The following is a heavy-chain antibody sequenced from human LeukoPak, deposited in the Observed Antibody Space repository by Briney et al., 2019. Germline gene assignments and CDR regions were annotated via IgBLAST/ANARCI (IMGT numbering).Heavy chain of an antibody. V-gene: IGHV4-38-2*02. CDR3: ARDLDAFDI. Sequence: KPSETLSLTCTVSGYSISSGYYWGWIRQPPGKGLEWIGSIYYSGSTYYNPSLKSRVTISVDTSKNQFSLKLSSVTAADTAVYYCARDLDAFDIWGQGTMVTVSS. CDR1: GYSISSGYY. J-gene: IGHJ3*02. D-gene: IGHD1-1*01. CDR2: IYYSGST.